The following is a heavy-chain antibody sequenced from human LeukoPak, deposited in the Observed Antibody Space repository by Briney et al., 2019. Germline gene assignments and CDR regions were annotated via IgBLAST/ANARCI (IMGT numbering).Heavy chain of an antibody. Sequence: ASVKVSCKASGYTFTSYDINWVRQATGQGLEWMGWMNPNSGNTGYAQKFQGRVTMTRNTSISTAYMELSSLRSEDTAVYYCARILGSGSYYPYYYYYYYMDVWGKGTTVTISS. J-gene: IGHJ6*03. D-gene: IGHD3-10*01. CDR3: ARILGSGSYYPYYYYYYYMDV. CDR1: GYTFTSYD. V-gene: IGHV1-8*01. CDR2: MNPNSGNT.